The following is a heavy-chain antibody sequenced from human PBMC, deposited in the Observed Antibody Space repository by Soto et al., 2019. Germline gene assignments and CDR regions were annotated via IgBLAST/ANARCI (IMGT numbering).Heavy chain of an antibody. J-gene: IGHJ6*02. D-gene: IGHD5-12*01. CDR2: IYPGDSDT. CDR3: YVDRVDTYTYYYGMDV. Sequence: GESLKISCKGSGYIFTSYWIGWVRQMPGKGLEWMGIIYPGDSDTRYSPSFQGQVTISADKSISTAYLQWSSLKASDTAMYYCYVDRVDTYTYYYGMDVWGQGTTVTVS. CDR1: GYIFTSYW. V-gene: IGHV5-51*01.